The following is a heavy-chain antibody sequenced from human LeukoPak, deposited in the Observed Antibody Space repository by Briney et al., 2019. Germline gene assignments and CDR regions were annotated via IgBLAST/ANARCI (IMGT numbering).Heavy chain of an antibody. J-gene: IGHJ6*04. CDR2: TSYDGTSN. D-gene: IGHD6-19*01. CDR3: AKGLANSLDSVGWSGDYYYGMDV. V-gene: IGHV3-30*18. Sequence: GGAPRVSCAPSESTFSRYGMHWVRQAPGKGLEWGSVTSYDGTSNHYTQSVKSRFTISKDNSTNSLYLQMNSLRPEDTAVYYCAKGLANSLDSVGWSGDYYYGMDVWGKGSTVTASS. CDR1: ESTFSRYG.